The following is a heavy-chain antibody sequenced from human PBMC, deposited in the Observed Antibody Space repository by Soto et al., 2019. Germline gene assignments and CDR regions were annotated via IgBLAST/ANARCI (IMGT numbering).Heavy chain of an antibody. CDR1: GGSIRSGGYY. V-gene: IGHV4-31*03. J-gene: IGHJ4*02. D-gene: IGHD6-19*01. CDR3: ARAALSGYSSGSSAFFDY. Sequence: TLSLTCTVSGGSIRSGGYYWSWIRQHPGKGLEWIGYIYYSGSTYYNPSLKSRVIISVDTSKNQFSLKLSSVTAADTAVYYCARAALSGYSSGSSAFFDYWGQGTRVTVSS. CDR2: IYYSGST.